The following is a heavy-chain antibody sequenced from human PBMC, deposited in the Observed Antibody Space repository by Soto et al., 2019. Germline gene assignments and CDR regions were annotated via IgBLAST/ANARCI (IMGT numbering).Heavy chain of an antibody. Sequence: GGSLRLSCAVSGFTVNNNYMSWVRQAPGKGPEWVSVIYSDGTTDYADSVKGRFTVSRDTSRNTLYLQMNSLRAEDTAVYHCTRDSSYYGAGRGVLDYWGQGTLVTVSS. D-gene: IGHD3-10*01. J-gene: IGHJ4*02. CDR2: IYSDGTT. CDR1: GFTVNNNY. CDR3: TRDSSYYGAGRGVLDY. V-gene: IGHV3-66*01.